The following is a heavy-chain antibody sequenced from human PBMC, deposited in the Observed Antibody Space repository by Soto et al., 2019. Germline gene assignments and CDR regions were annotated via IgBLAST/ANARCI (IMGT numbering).Heavy chain of an antibody. D-gene: IGHD1-26*01. CDR2: IKSDGSST. Sequence: EVQLVESGGDLVQPGGSLRLSCAASGFTFSSCWMHWVRQAPGKGLVWVSRIKSDGSSTSYADSVKGRFTISRDNAKNTLYLQMNSLRAEDTAVYYCASCASGGASVDYWGQGTLVTVSS. CDR3: ASCASGGASVDY. V-gene: IGHV3-74*01. J-gene: IGHJ4*02. CDR1: GFTFSSCW.